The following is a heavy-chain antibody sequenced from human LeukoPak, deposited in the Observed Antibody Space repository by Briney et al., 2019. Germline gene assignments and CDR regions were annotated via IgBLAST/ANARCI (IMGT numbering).Heavy chain of an antibody. Sequence: PGGSLRLSCAASGFTFSSYSMNWVRQAPGKGLEWVSSISSSSSYIYYADSVKGRFTISRDNAKNPLYLQMNSLRAEDTAVYYCARDRIEYCSGGSCYDAWFDPWGQGTLVTVSS. J-gene: IGHJ5*02. CDR3: ARDRIEYCSGGSCYDAWFDP. CDR2: ISSSSSYI. V-gene: IGHV3-21*01. D-gene: IGHD2-15*01. CDR1: GFTFSSYS.